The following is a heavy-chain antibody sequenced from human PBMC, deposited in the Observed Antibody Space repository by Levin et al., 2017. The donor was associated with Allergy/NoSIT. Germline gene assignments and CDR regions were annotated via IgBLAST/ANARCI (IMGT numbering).Heavy chain of an antibody. J-gene: IGHJ5*02. V-gene: IGHV1-2*02. D-gene: IGHD2-2*01. Sequence: PVASVKVSCQASGYTFTDFYMHWVRQAPGQGLEWMGWINPSSGATNYARRFQGRLTMTSDTSVSTVYMELSRLRSDDTAVYFCARDNYAYLHDLWGQGTLVTVSS. CDR1: GYTFTDFY. CDR2: INPSSGAT. CDR3: ARDNYAYLHDL.